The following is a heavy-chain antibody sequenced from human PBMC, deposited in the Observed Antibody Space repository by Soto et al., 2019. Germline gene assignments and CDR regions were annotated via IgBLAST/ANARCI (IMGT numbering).Heavy chain of an antibody. CDR3: AKRSNTPAAMKSPFDY. CDR1: GFTFSSYA. D-gene: IGHD2-2*01. Sequence: EVQLLESGGGLLQPGGSLRLSCAASGFTFSSYAMNWVRQAPGKGLEWVSTISDSGGSTYYADSVKGRFTISRDNSKNTLYRQMNSLRAEDTAVYYCAKRSNTPAAMKSPFDYWGQGTLVTVSS. CDR2: ISDSGGST. J-gene: IGHJ4*02. V-gene: IGHV3-23*01.